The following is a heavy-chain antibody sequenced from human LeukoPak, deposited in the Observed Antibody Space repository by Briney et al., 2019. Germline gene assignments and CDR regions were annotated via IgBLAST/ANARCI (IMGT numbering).Heavy chain of an antibody. J-gene: IGHJ4*02. D-gene: IGHD3-10*01. CDR2: IYYSGST. Sequence: SETLSLTCTVSGGSISSSSYYWGWIRQPPGKGLEWIGSIYYSGSTYYNPSLKSRVTISVDTSKNQFSLKLSSVTAADTAVYYCARGRVVRGVSAFDYWGQGTLVTVSS. CDR3: ARGRVVRGVSAFDY. CDR1: GGSISSSSYY. V-gene: IGHV4-39*01.